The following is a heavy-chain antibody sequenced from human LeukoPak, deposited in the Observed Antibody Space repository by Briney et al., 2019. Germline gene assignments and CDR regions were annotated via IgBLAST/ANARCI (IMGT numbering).Heavy chain of an antibody. V-gene: IGHV1-69*05. D-gene: IGHD4-17*01. Sequence: SVKVSCKASGGTFSSYAISWVRQAPGQGLEWMGRIIPIFGTANYAQKFQGRVTITTDESTSTAYMGLSSLRSEDTAVYYCARSSPYGDYLFDYWGQGTLVTVSS. CDR1: GGTFSSYA. CDR3: ARSSPYGDYLFDY. J-gene: IGHJ4*02. CDR2: IIPIFGTA.